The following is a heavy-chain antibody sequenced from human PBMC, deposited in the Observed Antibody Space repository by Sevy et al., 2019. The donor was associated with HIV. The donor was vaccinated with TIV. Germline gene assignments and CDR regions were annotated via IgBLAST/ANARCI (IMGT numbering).Heavy chain of an antibody. D-gene: IGHD6-13*01. CDR3: AKESVSWYLDF. CDR1: RFTFSRNG. J-gene: IGHJ4*01. Sequence: GGSLRLSCAASRFTFSRNGMHWVRQVPGKGLEWVALISYDGDSKNYADSVKGRFTISRDNSKNTVYLHMNSLRSEDTAVYYCAKESVSWYLDFWGQGTLVTVSS. V-gene: IGHV3-30*18. CDR2: ISYDGDSK.